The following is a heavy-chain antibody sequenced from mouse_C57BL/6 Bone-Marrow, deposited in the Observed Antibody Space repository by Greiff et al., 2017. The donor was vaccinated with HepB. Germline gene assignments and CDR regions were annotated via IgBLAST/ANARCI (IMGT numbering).Heavy chain of an antibody. CDR3: ARGIGNYYGSSSRDYFDY. D-gene: IGHD1-1*01. Sequence: QVQLKESGAELLKPGASVKLSCKATGYTFTGYWIEWVKQRPGHGLEWIGEILPGSGSTNYNEKFKGKATFTADTSSNTAYMQLSSLTTEDSAIYYCARGIGNYYGSSSRDYFDYWGQGTTLTVSS. J-gene: IGHJ2*01. CDR1: GYTFTGYW. V-gene: IGHV1-9*01. CDR2: ILPGSGST.